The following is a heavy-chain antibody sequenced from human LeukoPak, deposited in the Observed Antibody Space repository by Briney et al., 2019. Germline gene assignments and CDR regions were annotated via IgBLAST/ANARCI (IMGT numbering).Heavy chain of an antibody. V-gene: IGHV4-39*07. D-gene: IGHD2-21*01. CDR2: IYYSGST. CDR1: GDSISSSSSY. J-gene: IGHJ4*02. Sequence: MSSETLSLTCTVSGDSISSSSSYWGWIRQPPGEGLEWIGSIYYSGSTYYNTSLKSRVTISVDTSRNQFSLKLSSVTAADTAVYYCARGGHSDFDFWGQGTLVTVSS. CDR3: ARGGHSDFDF.